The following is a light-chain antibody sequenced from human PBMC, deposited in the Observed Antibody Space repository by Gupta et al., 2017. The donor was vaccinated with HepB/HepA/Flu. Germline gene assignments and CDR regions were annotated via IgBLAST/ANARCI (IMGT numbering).Light chain of an antibody. J-gene: IGKJ1*01. V-gene: IGKV3-15*01. CDR3: QQENNWPWT. CDR1: QSVSSN. CDR2: GAS. Sequence: EIVMTQSPATLSVSPGERATLSCRASQSVSSNLARYQQKPGQAPRLLIYGASTRATGIPARFSGSGSGTEFTLTISSLQSEDFAVYYCQQENNWPWTFGQGTKVEIK.